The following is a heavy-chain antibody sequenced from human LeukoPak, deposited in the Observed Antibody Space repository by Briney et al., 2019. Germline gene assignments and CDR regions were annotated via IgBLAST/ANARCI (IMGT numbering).Heavy chain of an antibody. Sequence: GASLRLSCAASGFTFSSYAMSWVRQAPGKGLEWVSAVSGSGGSTYYADSVKGRFTISRDNSKNTLYLQMNSLRAEDTAVYYCAKSGIDYDSSGYYLDDYWGQGTLVTVSS. D-gene: IGHD3-22*01. CDR2: VSGSGGST. V-gene: IGHV3-23*01. CDR1: GFTFSSYA. J-gene: IGHJ4*02. CDR3: AKSGIDYDSSGYYLDDY.